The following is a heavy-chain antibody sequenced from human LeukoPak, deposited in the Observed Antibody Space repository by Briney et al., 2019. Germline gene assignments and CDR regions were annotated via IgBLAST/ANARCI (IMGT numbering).Heavy chain of an antibody. CDR1: GFTFSSYS. CDR3: AGARGGSSWPFDY. Sequence: GGSLRLSCAASGFTFSSYSMNWVRQAPGKGLEWVSSISSSSSYIYYADSVKGRFTISRDNAKNSLYLQMNSLRAEDTAVYYCAGARGGSSWPFDYWGQGTLVTVSS. V-gene: IGHV3-21*01. D-gene: IGHD6-13*01. J-gene: IGHJ4*02. CDR2: ISSSSSYI.